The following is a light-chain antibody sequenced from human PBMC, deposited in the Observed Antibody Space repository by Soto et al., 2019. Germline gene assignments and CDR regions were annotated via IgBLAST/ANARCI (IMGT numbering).Light chain of an antibody. Sequence: DIQLTQSPPSLSASVGDRVTITFRASQTISPFLNWYQCKPGKAPKLLIYDASDLETGVPSRFSGSGSGTGFTFTISSLQPEDFATYYCQQYESLPLTFGQGTRLEI. J-gene: IGKJ5*01. CDR1: QTISPF. V-gene: IGKV1-33*01. CDR3: QQYESLPLT. CDR2: DAS.